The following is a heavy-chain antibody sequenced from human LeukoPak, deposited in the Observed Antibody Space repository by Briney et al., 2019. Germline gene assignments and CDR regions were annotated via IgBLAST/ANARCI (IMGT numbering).Heavy chain of an antibody. CDR2: IAHHGNNK. D-gene: IGHD2-8*02. V-gene: IGHV3-30*02. J-gene: IGHJ4*02. Sequence: GGSLRLSCGASGFTFSSSAMHWVRQGPGKGLEWVAYIAHHGNNKYYADSVKGRFTISRDNSKGSLYLQMNSLRADDTAVYCCAKDGSWSCTDWGQGTLVRVSS. CDR1: GFTFSSSA. CDR3: AKDGSWSCTD.